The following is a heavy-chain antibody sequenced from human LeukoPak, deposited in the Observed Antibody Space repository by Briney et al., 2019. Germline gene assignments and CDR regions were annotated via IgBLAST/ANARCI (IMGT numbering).Heavy chain of an antibody. Sequence: RGSLRLSCAASGFTFSSDAMSWVRQPAEDGLGWVSAISGSVGSTYYADSVKGRFTISRDNSKNTLYLQMNSLRAEDTAVYYCAKVGHYGDYDSYLDYWGQGTLATVSS. D-gene: IGHD4-17*01. J-gene: IGHJ4*02. CDR2: ISGSVGST. CDR1: GFTFSSDA. V-gene: IGHV3-23*01. CDR3: AKVGHYGDYDSYLDY.